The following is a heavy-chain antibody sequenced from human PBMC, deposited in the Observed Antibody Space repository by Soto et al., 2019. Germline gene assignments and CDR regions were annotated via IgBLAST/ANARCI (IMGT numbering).Heavy chain of an antibody. CDR3: ARGGGYSDHLYGMDV. Sequence: SETLSLTCAVYDGSFSGYYWIWIRQPLGKGLEWIGEIEHNGNTNYNPSFTSRATISLDTSKNQFSLKLSSVTAADTALYSCARGGGYSDHLYGMDVWGQGTAVTVSS. V-gene: IGHV4-34*01. D-gene: IGHD5-18*01. CDR2: IEHNGNT. CDR1: DGSFSGYY. J-gene: IGHJ6*02.